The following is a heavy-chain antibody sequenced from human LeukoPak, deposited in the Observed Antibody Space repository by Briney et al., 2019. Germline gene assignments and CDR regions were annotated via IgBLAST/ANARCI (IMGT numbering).Heavy chain of an antibody. V-gene: IGHV1-69*13. CDR1: GYTFTGYY. Sequence: SVKVSCKASGYTFTGYYMHWVRQAPGEGLEWMGGIIPMFGSADYSQKFQGRVTITADESTGTAYMELSSLTSEDTAMYYCASLKKPATYYDSPGHYYWGQGTLVTVSS. J-gene: IGHJ4*02. D-gene: IGHD3-22*01. CDR2: IIPMFGSA. CDR3: ASLKKPATYYDSPGHYY.